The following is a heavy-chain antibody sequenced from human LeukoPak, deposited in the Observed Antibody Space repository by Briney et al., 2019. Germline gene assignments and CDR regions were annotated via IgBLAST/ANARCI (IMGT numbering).Heavy chain of an antibody. CDR1: GFTFSSYA. CDR2: ISGSGGST. CDR3: AKGRCSRTSCSVDY. D-gene: IGHD2-2*01. V-gene: IGHV3-23*01. J-gene: IGHJ4*02. Sequence: GGSLRLSCAASGFTFSSYAMSWVRQAPGKGLEWVSAISGSGGSTYYAGSVKGRFTISRDNSKNTLYLQMNSLRAEDTAVYYCAKGRCSRTSCSVDYWGQGTLVTVSS.